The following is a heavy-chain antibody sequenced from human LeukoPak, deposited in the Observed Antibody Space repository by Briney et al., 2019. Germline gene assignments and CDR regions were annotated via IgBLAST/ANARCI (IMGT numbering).Heavy chain of an antibody. J-gene: IGHJ5*02. CDR3: ARVEKYTSSGPTDP. D-gene: IGHD6-13*01. CDR2: ISSSGSTI. Sequence: GGSLRLSCAASGFTFSSYEMNWVRQAPGKGLEWVSYISSSGSTIYYADSVKGRFTISRDNAKNSLYLQMNSLRAEDTAVYYCARVEKYTSSGPTDPWGQGTLVTVSS. CDR1: GFTFSSYE. V-gene: IGHV3-48*03.